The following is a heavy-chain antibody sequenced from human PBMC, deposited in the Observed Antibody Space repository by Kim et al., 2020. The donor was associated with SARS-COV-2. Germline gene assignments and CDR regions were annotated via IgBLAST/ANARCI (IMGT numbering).Heavy chain of an antibody. V-gene: IGHV1-46*01. Sequence: QKFQGRVTMTRDTSTSTVYMELSSLRSEDTAVYYCAIDPGRNWNYNFDYWGQGTLVTVSS. J-gene: IGHJ4*02. D-gene: IGHD1-7*01. CDR3: AIDPGRNWNYNFDY.